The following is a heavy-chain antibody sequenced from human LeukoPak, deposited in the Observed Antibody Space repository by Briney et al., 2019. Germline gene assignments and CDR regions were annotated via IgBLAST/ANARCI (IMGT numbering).Heavy chain of an antibody. Sequence: GGSLRLSCAASGFTFSSYWMSWVRQAPGKGLEWVAGLSYDGSNTNHADPVKGRFTISRDNSKNTVHLQMNSLRAEDTAVYYCARSYRSGWYYFDYWGQGTLVTVSS. CDR2: LSYDGSNT. J-gene: IGHJ4*02. CDR1: GFTFSSYW. CDR3: ARSYRSGWYYFDY. V-gene: IGHV3-30-3*01. D-gene: IGHD6-19*01.